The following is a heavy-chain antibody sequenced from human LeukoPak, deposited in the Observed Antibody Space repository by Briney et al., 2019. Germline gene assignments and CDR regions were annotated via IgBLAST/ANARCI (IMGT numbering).Heavy chain of an antibody. CDR1: GGSISSYY. CDR3: AVMYYDILTGQSDY. V-gene: IGHV4-4*07. CDR2: IYTSGST. Sequence: SETLSLTCTVSGGSISSYYWSWIRQPAGKGLEWIGRIYTSGSTNYNPSLKSRVTMSVDTSKNQFSLKLSSVTAADTAVYYCAVMYYDILTGQSDYWGQGTLVTVSS. J-gene: IGHJ4*02. D-gene: IGHD3-9*01.